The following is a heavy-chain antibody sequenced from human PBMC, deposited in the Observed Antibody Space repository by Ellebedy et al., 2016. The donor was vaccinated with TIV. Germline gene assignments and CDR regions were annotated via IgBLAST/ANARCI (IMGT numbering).Heavy chain of an antibody. V-gene: IGHV3-7*01. CDR2: IKQDGSEK. CDR3: ARGVGDYALFAY. CDR1: GFTFSSYW. Sequence: GESLKISXAASGFTFSSYWMSWVRQAPGKGLEWVANIKQDGSEKYYVDSVKGRFTISRDNAKNSLSLQMNSLRADDTAVYYCARGVGDYALFAYWGQGTLVTVSS. J-gene: IGHJ4*02. D-gene: IGHD4-17*01.